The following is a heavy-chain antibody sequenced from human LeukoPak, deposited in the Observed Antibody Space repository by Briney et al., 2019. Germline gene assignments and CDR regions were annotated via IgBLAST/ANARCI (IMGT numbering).Heavy chain of an antibody. CDR1: GFTFSSYA. CDR2: ISYDGSNK. Sequence: GRSLRLSCAASGFTFSSYAIHCVRQAPGKGLEWVAVISYDGSNKYYADSVKGRFTISRDNSKNTLYLQMNSLRAEDTAVYDCARSLGIVAAVLGRGAFDIWGQGTMVTVSS. D-gene: IGHD6-13*01. CDR3: ARSLGIVAAVLGRGAFDI. V-gene: IGHV3-30-3*01. J-gene: IGHJ3*02.